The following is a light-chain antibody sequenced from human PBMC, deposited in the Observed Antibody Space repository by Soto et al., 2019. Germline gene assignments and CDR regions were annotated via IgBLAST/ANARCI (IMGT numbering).Light chain of an antibody. Sequence: QSVLTQPPSASGTPGQRVSFSCSGSTSNIGSNTVNWYQQLPGTAPKILIYSNSQRPSGVPERFSGSKSGTSASLAISGLQSEDEAGYYCSTWDDSLNGWVFGGGTKLTLL. CDR3: STWDDSLNGWV. V-gene: IGLV1-44*01. CDR1: TSNIGSNT. CDR2: SNS. J-gene: IGLJ3*02.